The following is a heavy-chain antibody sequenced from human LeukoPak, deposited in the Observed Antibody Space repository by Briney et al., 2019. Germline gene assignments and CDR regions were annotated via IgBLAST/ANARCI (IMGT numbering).Heavy chain of an antibody. D-gene: IGHD5-12*01. CDR3: ASGSSGYDP. V-gene: IGHV4-4*07. J-gene: IGHJ5*02. CDR2: IYSSGTT. Sequence: PSETLSLTCTVSGGSISNYYWSWIRQPAGKGLEWIGRIYSSGTTIYNPSLKSRVTMSVDTSKDQFSLKLSSVTAADTAVYFCASGSSGYDPWGQGTLVTVSS. CDR1: GGSISNYY.